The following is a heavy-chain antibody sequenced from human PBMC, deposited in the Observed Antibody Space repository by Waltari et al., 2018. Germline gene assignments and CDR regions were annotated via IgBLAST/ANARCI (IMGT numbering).Heavy chain of an antibody. CDR2: MRSKTYGGKT. CDR3: TREAGGVRGVIMLWGWFDP. D-gene: IGHD3-10*01. Sequence: EVQLVESGGGLVQPERSLRLSCTASGFPLGDYAMRWVRQPPGKGLERGGLMRSKTYGGKTEYAASVKGRFISSRDDSKSIAYLQMNSLKTEDTAVYYCTREAGGVRGVIMLWGWFDPWGQGTLVTVSS. V-gene: IGHV3-49*04. CDR1: GFPLGDYA. J-gene: IGHJ5*02.